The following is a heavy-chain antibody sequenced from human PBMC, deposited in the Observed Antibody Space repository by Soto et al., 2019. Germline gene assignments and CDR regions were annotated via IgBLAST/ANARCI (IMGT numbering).Heavy chain of an antibody. V-gene: IGHV4-39*01. CDR1: GGSISSPSYN. D-gene: IGHD1-1*01. J-gene: IGHJ4*02. CDR3: ATVASTHFDS. Sequence: QVQLQQSGPGLLKPSETLSLTCTVSGGSISSPSYNRGWVRQPPGKGPEWIGSFFYGGRTHYSPSLESRLSISVDTARSQVSLILTSVTAADTAVYYCATVASTHFDSWGQGALVVVSS. CDR2: FFYGGRT.